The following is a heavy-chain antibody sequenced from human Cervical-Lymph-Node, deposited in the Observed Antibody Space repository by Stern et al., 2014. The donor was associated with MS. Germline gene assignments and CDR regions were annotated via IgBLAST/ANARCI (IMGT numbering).Heavy chain of an antibody. CDR3: AHQWELHLRYFYY. J-gene: IGHJ4*02. D-gene: IGHD4-23*01. CDR2: ISASDYA. CDR1: GFSFSSYA. V-gene: IGHV3-23*04. Sequence: EVQLVESGGGLVQPGGSLRLSCAASGFSFSSYAMSWIRQAPGTGLEWVAGISASDYAYYADSVKGRVTISRDNSKNTLYLQMNNLRAEDTAVYYCAHQWELHLRYFYYWGQGTLVTVSS.